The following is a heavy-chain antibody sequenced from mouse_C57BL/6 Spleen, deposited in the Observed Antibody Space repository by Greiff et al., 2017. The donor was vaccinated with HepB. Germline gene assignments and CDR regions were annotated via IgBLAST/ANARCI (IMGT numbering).Heavy chain of an antibody. CDR3: ARRDYYGSSFFDY. CDR2: IFPGSGST. J-gene: IGHJ2*01. V-gene: IGHV1-75*01. CDR1: GYTFTDYY. Sequence: VKLMESGPELVKPGASVKISCKASGYTFTDYYINWVKQRPGQGLEWIGWIFPGSGSTYYNEKFKGKATLTVDKSSSTAYMLLSSLTSEDSAVYFCARRDYYGSSFFDYWGQGTTLTVSS. D-gene: IGHD1-1*01.